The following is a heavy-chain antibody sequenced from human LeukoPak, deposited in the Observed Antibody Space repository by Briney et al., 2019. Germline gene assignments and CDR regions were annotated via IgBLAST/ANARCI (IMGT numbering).Heavy chain of an antibody. CDR3: ARAKGELLWFGESTHLFDY. J-gene: IGHJ4*02. CDR1: GFTFSSYS. D-gene: IGHD3-10*01. CDR2: ISSSRSYI. Sequence: PGGSLRLSCAASGFTFSSYSMNCVRQAPGKGLEWVSSISSSRSYIYYADSVKGRFTISRDNAKNSLYLQMNSLRAEDTAVYYCARAKGELLWFGESTHLFDYWGQGTLVTVSS. V-gene: IGHV3-21*01.